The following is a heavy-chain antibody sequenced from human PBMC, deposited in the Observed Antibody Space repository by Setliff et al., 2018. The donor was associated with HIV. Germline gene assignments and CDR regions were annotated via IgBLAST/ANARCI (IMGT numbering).Heavy chain of an antibody. CDR2: IYISGTT. Sequence: SETLSLTCTVSGGSINNYFWSWIRQAPGKGLEWLGYIYISGTTNYNPSLKGRVTVFLDTSKNQFSLKLTSVTAADTAVYYCARRSIVGSTRGYYYYALDVWGQGTTVTSP. CDR1: GGSINNYF. V-gene: IGHV4-4*08. D-gene: IGHD1-26*01. J-gene: IGHJ6*02. CDR3: ARRSIVGSTRGYYYYALDV.